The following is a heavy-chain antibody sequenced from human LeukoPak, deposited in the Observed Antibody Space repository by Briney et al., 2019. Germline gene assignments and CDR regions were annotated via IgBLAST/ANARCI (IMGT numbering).Heavy chain of an antibody. V-gene: IGHV3-48*03. Sequence: PGGSLRLSCAASGFTFSSYEMNWVRQAPGKGLEWVSYISSSGSTIYYADSVKGRFTISRDNAKNSLYLQMNSLRAEDTAVYYCARDHSSDYYGSGSSPTSYYYYMDVWGKGTTVTISS. CDR1: GFTFSSYE. CDR2: ISSSGSTI. D-gene: IGHD3-10*01. J-gene: IGHJ6*03. CDR3: ARDHSSDYYGSGSSPTSYYYYMDV.